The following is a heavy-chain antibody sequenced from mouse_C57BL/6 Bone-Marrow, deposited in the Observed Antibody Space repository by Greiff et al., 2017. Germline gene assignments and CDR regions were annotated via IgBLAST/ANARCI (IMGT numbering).Heavy chain of an antibody. V-gene: IGHV14-1*01. CDR2: LDPEDGDT. CDR3: TTPYYYGSSYGSY. CDR1: GFNIKDYY. J-gene: IGHJ3*01. Sequence: VQLQQSGAELVRPGASVKLSCTASGFNIKDYYMHWVKQRPEQGLEWIGRLDPEDGDTEYAPKFQGKATMTADTSSNTAYLQLSSLTSEDTAVYYCTTPYYYGSSYGSYWGQGTLVTVSA. D-gene: IGHD1-1*01.